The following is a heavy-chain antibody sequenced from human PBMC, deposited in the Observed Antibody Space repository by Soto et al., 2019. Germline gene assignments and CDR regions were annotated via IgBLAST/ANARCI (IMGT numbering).Heavy chain of an antibody. D-gene: IGHD3-16*02. J-gene: IGHJ4*02. CDR3: AIFHYDYVWGSYRYIYVDY. Sequence: SETLSLTCTVSGGSISSYYWSWIRQPPGKGLEWIGDIYYSGSTNYNPSLKSRVTISVDTSKNQFSLKLSSVTAADTAVYYCAIFHYDYVWGSYRYIYVDYWGQGTLVTVSS. CDR1: GGSISSYY. CDR2: IYYSGST. V-gene: IGHV4-59*01.